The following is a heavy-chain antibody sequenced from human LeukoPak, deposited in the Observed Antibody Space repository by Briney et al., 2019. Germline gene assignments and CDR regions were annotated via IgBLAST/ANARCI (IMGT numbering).Heavy chain of an antibody. D-gene: IGHD3-10*01. CDR1: GFTFSSYA. CDR2: ISGSGGST. J-gene: IGHJ4*02. CDR3: AKDYRPMVRGVKGFFDY. V-gene: IGHV3-23*01. Sequence: PGGSLRLSCAASGFTFSSYAMSWVRQAPRTGLEGVSAISGSGGSTYYADSVKGRFTISRDNSKNTLYLQMNSLRAEDTAVYYCAKDYRPMVRGVKGFFDYWGQGTLVTVSS.